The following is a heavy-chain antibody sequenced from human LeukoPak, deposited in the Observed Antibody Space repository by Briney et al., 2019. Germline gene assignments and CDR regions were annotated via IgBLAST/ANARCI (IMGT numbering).Heavy chain of an antibody. CDR1: GLTFSSYW. V-gene: IGHV3-74*01. D-gene: IGHD3-3*01. J-gene: IGHJ4*02. CDR3: TRDIYIRRDSWYDVRSFDN. CDR2: INSDGSST. Sequence: PGGSLRLSCAASGLTFSSYWMHWVRQAAGKGLVWVSRINSDGSSTTYAESVTGRFTISRDNAKKTMYLQMKSLRAEDTAVYYCTRDIYIRRDSWYDVRSFDNWGQGTLVTVSS.